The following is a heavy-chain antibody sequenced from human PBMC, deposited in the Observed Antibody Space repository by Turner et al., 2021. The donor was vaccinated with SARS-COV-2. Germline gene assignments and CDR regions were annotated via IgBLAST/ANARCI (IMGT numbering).Heavy chain of an antibody. CDR3: ARVGVGGSSWPKDFDY. D-gene: IGHD6-13*01. V-gene: IGHV1-69*01. CDR1: GGTFSTYA. CDR2: IIPIFGTA. Sequence: QVQLVQSGAEVKKPGSSVKVSCKASGGTFSTYAISWVRQAPGQGLEWRGGIIPIFGTANYARKFQGRVTITADESTSTAYMGLSSLRSEDTAVYYCARVGVGGSSWPKDFDYWGQGTLVTVSS. J-gene: IGHJ4*02.